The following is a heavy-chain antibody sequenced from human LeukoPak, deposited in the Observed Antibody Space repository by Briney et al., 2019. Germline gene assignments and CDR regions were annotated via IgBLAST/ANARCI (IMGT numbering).Heavy chain of an antibody. J-gene: IGHJ4*02. D-gene: IGHD2-8*01. V-gene: IGHV3-48*03. Sequence: GGSLRLSCAASGFTFSSYEMNWVRQAPGKGLEWVSYISSGGITTHYADAVKGRFTISRDNAKNSLYLQMNSLRAEDTAVYYCARVYCTNGVCYKGYFDYWGQGTLVTVSS. CDR2: ISSGGITT. CDR1: GFTFSSYE. CDR3: ARVYCTNGVCYKGYFDY.